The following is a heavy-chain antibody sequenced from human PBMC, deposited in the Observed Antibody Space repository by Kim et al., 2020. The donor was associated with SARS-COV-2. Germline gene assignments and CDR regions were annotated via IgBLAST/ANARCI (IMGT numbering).Heavy chain of an antibody. J-gene: IGHJ5*02. CDR3: ARFGFGNWFEP. D-gene: IGHD3-16*01. V-gene: IGHV4-59*01. CDR1: GGSISSYY. Sequence: SETLSLTCTVSGGSISSYYWSWIRQPPGKGLEWVGYIYYSGSTNYNPSLKSRVTISVDTSKNQCSLKLSSVTAADTAVDYYARFGFGNWFEPWGQGTL. CDR2: IYYSGST.